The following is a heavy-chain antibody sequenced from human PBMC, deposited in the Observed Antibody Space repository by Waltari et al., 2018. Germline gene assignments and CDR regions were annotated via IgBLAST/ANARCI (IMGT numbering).Heavy chain of an antibody. CDR2: INAGNGNT. CDR3: ARGVGDSSGYYTFDY. V-gene: IGHV1-3*03. CDR1: GYTFTSYA. Sequence: QVQLVQSGAEVKKPGASLKVSCKASGYTFTSYAMHWVRQAPGQRLEWMGWINAGNGNTKHSQEFQGRVTITRDTSASTAYMELSSLRSEDMAVYYCARGVGDSSGYYTFDYWGQGTLVTVSS. D-gene: IGHD3-22*01. J-gene: IGHJ4*02.